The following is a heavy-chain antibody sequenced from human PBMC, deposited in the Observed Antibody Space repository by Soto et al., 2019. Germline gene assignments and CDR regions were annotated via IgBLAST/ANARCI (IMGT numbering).Heavy chain of an antibody. CDR1: GFTFSDYY. D-gene: IGHD6-6*01. Sequence: QVHLVESGGGLVKPGGSLRLSCAASGFTFSDYYMSWIRHAPGEGLEWLSYISGSSSYAIYADSVKGRFTISRDNAKSSLYLEMNSLRAEDTAVYYCARDSSITPRPLDYWGQGTQVTVSS. CDR2: ISGSSSYA. CDR3: ARDSSITPRPLDY. J-gene: IGHJ4*02. V-gene: IGHV3-11*06.